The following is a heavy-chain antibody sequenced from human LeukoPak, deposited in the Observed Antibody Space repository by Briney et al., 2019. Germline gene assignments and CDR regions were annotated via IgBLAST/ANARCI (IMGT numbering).Heavy chain of an antibody. CDR1: GFTFSSYG. V-gene: IGHV3-30*03. Sequence: GRSLRPSCAASGFTFSSYGMHWVRQAPGKGLEWVAVISYDGSNKYYADSVKGRFTISRDNSKNTLYLQMNSLRAEDTAVYYCARDFAYGDYARGGWGQGTLVTVSS. CDR3: ARDFAYGDYARGG. CDR2: ISYDGSNK. J-gene: IGHJ4*02. D-gene: IGHD4-17*01.